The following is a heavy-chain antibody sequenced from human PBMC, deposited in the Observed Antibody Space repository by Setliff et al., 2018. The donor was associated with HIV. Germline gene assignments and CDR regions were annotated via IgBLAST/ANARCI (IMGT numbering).Heavy chain of an antibody. CDR3: ARDPFGVRDGYNYDWYFDL. V-gene: IGHV4-4*07. CDR1: GGSISNYY. J-gene: IGHJ2*01. D-gene: IGHD5-12*01. Sequence: KTSETLSLTCTVSGGSISNYYWSWIRQPAEKGLEWIGRIYSSGRTNYNPSLKSRVTISVDTSKNQFSLKLSSVTAADTAVYYCARDPFGVRDGYNYDWYFDLWGRGTLVTVSS. CDR2: IYSSGRT.